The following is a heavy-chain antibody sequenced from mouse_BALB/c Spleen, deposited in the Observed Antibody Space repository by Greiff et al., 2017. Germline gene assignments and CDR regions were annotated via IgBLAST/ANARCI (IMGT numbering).Heavy chain of an antibody. CDR3: ARDRYDGAWFAY. D-gene: IGHD2-14*01. V-gene: IGHV1S135*01. J-gene: IGHJ3*01. CDR1: GYSFTSYY. Sequence: VQLQQSGPELMKPGASVKISCKASGYSFTSYYMHWVKQSHGKSLEWIGYIDPFNGGTSYNQKFKGKATLTVDKSSSTAYMHLSSLTSEDSAVYYCARDRYDGAWFAYWGQGTLVTVSA. CDR2: IDPFNGGT.